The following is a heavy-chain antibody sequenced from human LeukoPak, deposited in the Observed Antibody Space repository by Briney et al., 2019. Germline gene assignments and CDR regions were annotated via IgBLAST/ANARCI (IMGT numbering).Heavy chain of an antibody. Sequence: PGRSLRLSCAASGFILSNFAMHWVRQAPGKGLEWVAVISYDGNNEYYADSVKGRFTISRDNSRNTLYLQMNSLRPEDTAVYYCARARPDSSGYYYELYHYYGMDVWGQGTTVTVSS. CDR2: ISYDGNNE. V-gene: IGHV3-30*04. J-gene: IGHJ6*02. CDR1: GFILSNFA. CDR3: ARARPDSSGYYYELYHYYGMDV. D-gene: IGHD3-22*01.